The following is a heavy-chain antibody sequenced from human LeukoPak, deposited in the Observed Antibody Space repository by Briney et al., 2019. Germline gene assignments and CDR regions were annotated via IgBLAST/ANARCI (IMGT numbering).Heavy chain of an antibody. CDR3: AEDEGQLPRGNFDY. CDR1: GFTFSSYA. CDR2: ISGSGGST. D-gene: IGHD2-2*01. V-gene: IGHV3-23*01. Sequence: PGGSLRLSCAASGFTFSSYAMSWVRQAPGKGLEWVSAISGSGGSTYYADSVKGRFTISRDNSKNTLYLQMNSLRAEDTAVYYCAEDEGQLPRGNFDYWGQGTLVTVSS. J-gene: IGHJ4*02.